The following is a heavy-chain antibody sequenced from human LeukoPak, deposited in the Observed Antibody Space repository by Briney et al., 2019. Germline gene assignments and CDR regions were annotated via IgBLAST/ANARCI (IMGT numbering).Heavy chain of an antibody. Sequence: GASVKVSCEASEGTFNDYAINWVRQAPGQGLEWMGWISAYNGNTNYAQKLQGRVTMTTDTSTSTAYIELRSLRSDDTAVYYCARDSSSWPREFDYWGQGTLVTVSS. V-gene: IGHV1-18*01. CDR2: ISAYNGNT. CDR1: EGTFNDYA. D-gene: IGHD6-13*01. CDR3: ARDSSSWPREFDY. J-gene: IGHJ4*02.